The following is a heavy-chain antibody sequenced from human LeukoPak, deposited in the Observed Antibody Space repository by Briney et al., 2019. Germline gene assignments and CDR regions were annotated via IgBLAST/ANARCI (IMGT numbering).Heavy chain of an antibody. Sequence: PGGSLRLSCAASGFTFSSYWMSWVRQAPGKGLEWVANIKQDGSEKYYVDSVKGRFTISRDNAKNSLYLQMNSLRAEDMALYYCAKDMGGWNRDAFDIWGQGTMVTVSS. V-gene: IGHV3-7*03. J-gene: IGHJ3*02. CDR3: AKDMGGWNRDAFDI. D-gene: IGHD1-1*01. CDR2: IKQDGSEK. CDR1: GFTFSSYW.